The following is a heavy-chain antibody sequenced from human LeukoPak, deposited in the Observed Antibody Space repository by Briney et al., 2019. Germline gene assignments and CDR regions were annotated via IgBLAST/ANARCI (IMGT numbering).Heavy chain of an antibody. CDR3: AKDFRIGYSAHFDY. D-gene: IGHD2-21*01. CDR2: IKQDGSEK. V-gene: IGHV3-7*03. Sequence: QPGGSLRLSCAASGFTFSSYWMSWVRQAPGKGLEWVANIKQDGSEKYYVDSVKGRFTISRDNSKNTLYLQMDSLRGEDTAVYYCAKDFRIGYSAHFDYWGQGALVTVSS. CDR1: GFTFSSYW. J-gene: IGHJ4*02.